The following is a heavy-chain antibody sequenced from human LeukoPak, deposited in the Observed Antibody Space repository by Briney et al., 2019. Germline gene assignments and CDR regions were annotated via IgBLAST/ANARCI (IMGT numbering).Heavy chain of an antibody. CDR3: ARVRYSYGFPEYFQH. D-gene: IGHD5-18*01. V-gene: IGHV1-46*01. CDR2: INPSGGST. Sequence: ASVKVSCKASGYTFTSYGISWVRQAPGQGLEWMGIINPSGGSTSYAQKFQGRVTMTRDTSTSTVYMELSSLRSEDTAVYYCARVRYSYGFPEYFQHWGQGTLVTVSS. CDR1: GYTFTSYG. J-gene: IGHJ1*01.